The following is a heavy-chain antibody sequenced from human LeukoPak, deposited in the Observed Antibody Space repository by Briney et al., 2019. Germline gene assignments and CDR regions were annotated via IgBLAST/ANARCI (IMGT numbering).Heavy chain of an antibody. V-gene: IGHV4-34*01. CDR1: GGSFSGYY. CDR2: INHSGST. D-gene: IGHD3-10*01. J-gene: IGHJ5*02. Sequence: PSETLSLTCAVYGGSFSGYYWSWIRQPPGKGLEWIGEINHSGSTNYNPSLKSRVTISVDTSKNQFSPKLSSVTAADTAVYYCARFSLLLWFGELSQSWFDPWGQGTLVTVSS. CDR3: ARFSLLLWFGELSQSWFDP.